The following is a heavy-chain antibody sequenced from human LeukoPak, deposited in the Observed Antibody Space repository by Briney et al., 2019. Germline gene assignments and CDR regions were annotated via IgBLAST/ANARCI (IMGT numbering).Heavy chain of an antibody. Sequence: SETLSLTCTVSGGSVSSGSYYWSWIRRPPGKGLEWIGYIYYSGSTNYNPSLKSRVTISVDTSKNQFSLKLSSVTAADTAVYYCARAGHYDFWSGYYRGASNWFDPWGQGTLVTVSS. J-gene: IGHJ5*02. CDR3: ARAGHYDFWSGYYRGASNWFDP. V-gene: IGHV4-61*01. D-gene: IGHD3-3*01. CDR2: IYYSGST. CDR1: GGSVSSGSYY.